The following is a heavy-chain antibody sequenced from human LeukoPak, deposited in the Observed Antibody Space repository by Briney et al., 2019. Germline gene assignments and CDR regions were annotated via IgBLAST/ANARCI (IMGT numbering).Heavy chain of an antibody. CDR1: GGSIRSSYYY. V-gene: IGHV4-39*07. D-gene: IGHD2-2*01. CDR3: ARGDIVVVPAAMNAFDI. J-gene: IGHJ3*02. Sequence: SETLSLTCTVSGGSIRSSYYYWGWIRQPPGKGLEWIGSIYDSGSTYYNPSLKSRVTISVDTSKNQFSLKLSSVTAADTAVYYCARGDIVVVPAAMNAFDIWGQGTMVTVSS. CDR2: IYDSGST.